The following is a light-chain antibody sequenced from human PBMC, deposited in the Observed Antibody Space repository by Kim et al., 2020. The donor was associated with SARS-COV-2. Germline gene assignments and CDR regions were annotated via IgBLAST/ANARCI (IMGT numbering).Light chain of an antibody. CDR3: QQFGSMYT. J-gene: IGKJ2*01. V-gene: IGKV3-20*01. Sequence: PGERATLSCRASRSDASSYIAWYQQKPGQSPRLLIYGTSNRATDIPERFSGSGSGTDFTLSISRLEPEDFAMYYCQQFGSMYTFGQGTKLEI. CDR2: GTS. CDR1: RSDASSY.